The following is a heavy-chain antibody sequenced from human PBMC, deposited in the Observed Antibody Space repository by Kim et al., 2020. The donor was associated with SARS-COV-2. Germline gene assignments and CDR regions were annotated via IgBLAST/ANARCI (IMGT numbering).Heavy chain of an antibody. Sequence: SETLSLTCAVYGGSFSGYYWSWIRQPPGKGLEWIGEINHSGSTNYNPSLKSRVTISVDTSKNQFSLKLSSVTAADTAVYYCARGPPVRRRTYYDILTGPALDYWGQGTLVTVSS. J-gene: IGHJ4*02. D-gene: IGHD3-9*01. V-gene: IGHV4-34*01. CDR1: GGSFSGYY. CDR2: INHSGST. CDR3: ARGPPVRRRTYYDILTGPALDY.